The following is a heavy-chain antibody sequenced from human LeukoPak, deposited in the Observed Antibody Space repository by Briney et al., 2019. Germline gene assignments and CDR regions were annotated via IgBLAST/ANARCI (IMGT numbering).Heavy chain of an antibody. Sequence: SETLSLTCTVSGGSLSSYYWTWIRQPAGMGLEWIGRIYSTGSTNYNPSLKSRVTMSVDTSKNKFSLKLTSVTAADTAVYYCAREAIPVAAPWFNYWGQGTLVTVSS. CDR3: AREAIPVAAPWFNY. J-gene: IGHJ4*02. V-gene: IGHV4-4*07. D-gene: IGHD6-19*01. CDR1: GGSLSSYY. CDR2: IYSTGST.